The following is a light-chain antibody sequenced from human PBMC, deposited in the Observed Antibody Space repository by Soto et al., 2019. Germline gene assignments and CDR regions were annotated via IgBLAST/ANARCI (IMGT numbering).Light chain of an antibody. CDR1: SSDVGTYNL. J-gene: IGLJ3*02. Sequence: QSALTQPASVSGSHGQSITISCTGTSSDVGTYNLVSWHQHHPGKAPKLIIYEVNNRPSGVSNRFSGSKSGNTASLTISGLQAEDEADYYCTSWTSSTTQVLGGGTKLTVL. CDR2: EVN. V-gene: IGLV2-14*02. CDR3: TSWTSSTTQV.